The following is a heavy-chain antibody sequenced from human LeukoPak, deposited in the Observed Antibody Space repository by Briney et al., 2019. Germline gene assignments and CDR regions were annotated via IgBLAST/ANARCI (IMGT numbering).Heavy chain of an antibody. V-gene: IGHV1-69*13. CDR2: IIPIFGTA. CDR1: GGTFISYA. CDR3: ARVGGYDYVWGSYRDQDFDY. J-gene: IGHJ4*02. Sequence: ASVKVSCKASGGTFISYAISWVRQAPGQGLEWMGGIIPIFGTANYAQKFQGRVTITADESTSTAYMELSGLRSEDTAVYYCARVGGYDYVWGSYRDQDFDYWGQGTLVTVSS. D-gene: IGHD3-16*02.